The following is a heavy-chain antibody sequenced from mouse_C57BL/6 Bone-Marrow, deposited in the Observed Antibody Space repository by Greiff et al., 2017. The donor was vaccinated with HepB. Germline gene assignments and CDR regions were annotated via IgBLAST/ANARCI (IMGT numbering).Heavy chain of an antibody. CDR3: TSTTGAMDY. J-gene: IGHJ4*01. Sequence: VQLQQSGPELVKPGASVKISCQASGYSFTGYYLNWVKQSPEKSLEWIGEINPSTGGTTYNQKFKAKATLTVDKSSSTAYMPLKSLTSDDTAVYYCTSTTGAMDYWGQGTSVTVSS. D-gene: IGHD1-1*01. V-gene: IGHV1-42*01. CDR1: GYSFTGYY. CDR2: INPSTGGT.